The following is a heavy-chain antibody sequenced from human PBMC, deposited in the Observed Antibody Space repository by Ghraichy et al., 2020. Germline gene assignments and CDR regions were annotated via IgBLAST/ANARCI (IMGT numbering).Heavy chain of an antibody. CDR3: ARHYSSWYGVEKAVDY. CDR2: IYYSGST. CDR1: GGSISSSSYY. D-gene: IGHD6-13*01. J-gene: IGHJ4*02. V-gene: IGHV4-39*07. Sequence: SETLSLTCTVSGGSISSSSYYWGWIRQPPGKGLEWIGSIYYSGSTYYNPSLKSRVTISVDTSKNQFSLKLSSVTAADTAVYYCARHYSSWYGVEKAVDYWGQGTLVTVSS.